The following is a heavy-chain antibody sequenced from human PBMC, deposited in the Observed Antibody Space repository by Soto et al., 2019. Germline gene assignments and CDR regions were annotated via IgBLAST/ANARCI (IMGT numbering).Heavy chain of an antibody. Sequence: DVQLLQSGGGLVQPGGSLRLSCEASGFTFSNFAMTWLRQAPGKGLEWVSSISSRGGSTYYADSVRGRFTTSRDNSINMLFLQMNTLRPEDTAVYYSAKDHWGQGTLVTVSS. CDR2: ISSRGGST. CDR3: AKDH. V-gene: IGHV3-23*01. J-gene: IGHJ4*02. CDR1: GFTFSNFA.